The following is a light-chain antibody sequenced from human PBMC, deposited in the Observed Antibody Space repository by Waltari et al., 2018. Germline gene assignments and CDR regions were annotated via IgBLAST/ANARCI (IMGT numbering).Light chain of an antibody. CDR2: DTN. CDR1: SCSVPTTYY. J-gene: IGLJ3*02. Sequence: QTVVTQEPSLSVSPGGTVTPPCGLSSCSVPTTYYPTWYQQAPGQAPRTLIFDTNTRSSGVPDRFSGSILDNKAALTITGAQADDESDYYCVLSMGSGIWVFGGGTKLTVL. CDR3: VLSMGSGIWV. V-gene: IGLV8-61*01.